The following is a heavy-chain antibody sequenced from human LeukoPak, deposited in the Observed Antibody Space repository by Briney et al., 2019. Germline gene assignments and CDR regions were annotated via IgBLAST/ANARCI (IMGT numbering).Heavy chain of an antibody. Sequence: PGGSLRLSCAASGFTFSSYAMSWVRQAPGKGLEWVSAISGSGGSTYYADSVKGRFTISRDNSKNTLYLQMNSLRAEDTAVYYCAERGLDPDFVLYYFDYWGQGTLVTVSS. J-gene: IGHJ4*02. CDR2: ISGSGGST. V-gene: IGHV3-23*01. D-gene: IGHD2-15*01. CDR3: AERGLDPDFVLYYFDY. CDR1: GFTFSSYA.